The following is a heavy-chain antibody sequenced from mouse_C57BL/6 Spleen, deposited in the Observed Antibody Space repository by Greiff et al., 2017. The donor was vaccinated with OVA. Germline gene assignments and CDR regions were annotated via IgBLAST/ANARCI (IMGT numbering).Heavy chain of an antibody. CDR1: GYTFTSYW. Sequence: QVQLQQPGAELLKPGASVKLSCKASGYTFTSYWMRWVKQRPGRGHEWIGRIDPTSGGTKYNEKFKSKATLTVEKPSSAAYMQLSSVTSDDSAVYYCARSDSSHCYFDVWGTGTTVTVAS. V-gene: IGHV1-72*01. CDR2: IDPTSGGT. D-gene: IGHD1-1*01. CDR3: ARSDSSHCYFDV. J-gene: IGHJ1*03.